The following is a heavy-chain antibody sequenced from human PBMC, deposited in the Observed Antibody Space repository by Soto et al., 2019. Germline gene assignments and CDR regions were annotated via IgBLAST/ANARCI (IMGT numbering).Heavy chain of an antibody. Sequence: QLVESGGGLVEPGGSLRLSGTASGLALTSDWLSWVRQVPGKGLEWLGLIKSNLDGGTTDYAAPLKGRIRISRDDSRNTVYLQMDRLNSEDTAFYYCATARRQTNYGWSKTFEFWGQGTLVTVSS. J-gene: IGHJ4*02. CDR2: IKSNLDGGTT. CDR3: ATARRQTNYGWSKTFEF. V-gene: IGHV3-15*07. CDR1: GLALTSDW. D-gene: IGHD3-16*01.